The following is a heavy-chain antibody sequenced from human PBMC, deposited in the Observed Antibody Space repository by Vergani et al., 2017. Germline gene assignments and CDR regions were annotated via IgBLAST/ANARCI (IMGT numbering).Heavy chain of an antibody. CDR1: GYSFTSYW. Sequence: EVQLVQSGAEVKKPGESLKISCKGSGYSFTSYWIGWVRQMPGKGLEWMGIIYPGDSDTRYSPSFQGQVTISADKSISTAYLQWSSLKASDTAMYYCARQGHYYDSSGYYYCMDVWGQGTTVTVSS. J-gene: IGHJ6*02. CDR3: ARQGHYYDSSGYYYCMDV. D-gene: IGHD3-22*01. V-gene: IGHV5-51*01. CDR2: IYPGDSDT.